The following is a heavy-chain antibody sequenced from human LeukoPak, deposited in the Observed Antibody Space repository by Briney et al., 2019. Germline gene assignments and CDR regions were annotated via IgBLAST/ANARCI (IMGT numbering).Heavy chain of an antibody. CDR1: GGSISSYY. CDR3: ARRNDYGDNSGEFDY. J-gene: IGHJ4*02. V-gene: IGHV4-59*01. CDR2: IYYSGST. D-gene: IGHD4-23*01. Sequence: SETLSLTCTVSGGSISSYYWSWIRQPPGKGLEWIGYIYYSGSTNYNPSLKSRVTISVDTSKNQFSLKLSSVTAADTAIYYCARRNDYGDNSGEFDYWGQGTLVTVSS.